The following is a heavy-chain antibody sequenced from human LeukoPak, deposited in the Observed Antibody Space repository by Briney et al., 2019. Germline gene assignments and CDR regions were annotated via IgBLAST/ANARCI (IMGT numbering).Heavy chain of an antibody. CDR3: ASGGLGTRKYYSDPFHY. Sequence: GGSLRLSCAASGFTVSSNYIGWVRQAPGKGLEWVSIIYSAGGIYYADSVRGRFTISKDNSKNTVGLQMNSLTVEDTAVYYCASGGLGTRKYYSDPFHYWGQGTLVTVSS. V-gene: IGHV3-53*01. D-gene: IGHD3-10*01. CDR2: IYSAGGI. CDR1: GFTVSSNY. J-gene: IGHJ4*02.